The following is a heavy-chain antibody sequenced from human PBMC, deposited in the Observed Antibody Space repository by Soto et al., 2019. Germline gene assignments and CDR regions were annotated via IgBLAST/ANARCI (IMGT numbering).Heavy chain of an antibody. D-gene: IGHD4-4*01. V-gene: IGHV1-69*18. CDR2: IIPLIGTA. CDR1: GGTFSTYG. J-gene: IGHJ6*02. CDR3: ARVVMTTVPAAFYDGLDV. Sequence: VQLVQSGAEVRKPGSSVTVSCKASGGTFSTYGITWVRQAPGQGLAWLGNIIPLIGTANYAQRFRGRVTITADESTTTAYMELTSLGSEYTAVYYCARVVMTTVPAAFYDGLDVWGQGTTVTVSS.